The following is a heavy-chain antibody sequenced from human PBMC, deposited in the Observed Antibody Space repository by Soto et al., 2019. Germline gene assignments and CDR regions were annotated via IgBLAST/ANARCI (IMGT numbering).Heavy chain of an antibody. Sequence: PGGSLRLSCAASGFTFSSYAMHWVRQAPGKGLEWVAVISYDGSNKYYADSVKGRFTISRVNSKNTLYLQMNSLRAEDTALYYCARYNYDYSTDYWGQGTLVTVSS. D-gene: IGHD5-18*01. CDR2: ISYDGSNK. J-gene: IGHJ4*02. V-gene: IGHV3-30-3*01. CDR1: GFTFSSYA. CDR3: ARYNYDYSTDY.